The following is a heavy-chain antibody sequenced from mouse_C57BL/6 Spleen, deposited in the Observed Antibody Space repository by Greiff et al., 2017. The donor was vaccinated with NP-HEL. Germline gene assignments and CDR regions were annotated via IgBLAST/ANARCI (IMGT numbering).Heavy chain of an antibody. Sequence: EVQLQQSGAELVRPGASVKLSCTASGFNIKDDYMHWVKQRPEQGLEWIGWIDPENGDTEYASKFQGKATIIADTSSNTAYLQLSSLTSEDTAVYYCTRDYGFAYWGQGTLVTVSA. CDR2: IDPENGDT. CDR1: GFNIKDDY. D-gene: IGHD2-4*01. CDR3: TRDYGFAY. J-gene: IGHJ3*01. V-gene: IGHV14-4*01.